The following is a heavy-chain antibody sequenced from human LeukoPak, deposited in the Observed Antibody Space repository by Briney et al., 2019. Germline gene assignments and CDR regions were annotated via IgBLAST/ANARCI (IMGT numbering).Heavy chain of an antibody. Sequence: GGSLRLSCAASGFTFSDSAIHWVRQASGKGLELVGRIRGKGFSDPPAYAASVKDRFTISRDDSESTAYLQMNSLKAEDTAVYYCTVPQSGGNWFDPWGPGTQVTVSS. J-gene: IGHJ5*02. CDR3: TVPQSGGNWFDP. CDR2: IRGKGFSDPP. CDR1: GFTFSDSA. D-gene: IGHD3-16*01. V-gene: IGHV3-73*01.